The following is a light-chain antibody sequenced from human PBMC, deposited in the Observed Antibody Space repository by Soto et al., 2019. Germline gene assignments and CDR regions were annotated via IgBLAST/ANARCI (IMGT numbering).Light chain of an antibody. CDR2: AAS. V-gene: IGKV1-39*01. CDR3: QQSYNTPLT. J-gene: IGKJ3*01. Sequence: IQMTQSPSSLPASVGDRVTITCRASQNIGKYLNWYQHRPGKAPKLLVYAASSLQSGVPSRFNGSESGTDFSLTITSLQPEDSATYYCQQSYNTPLTFGPGTKVDI. CDR1: QNIGKY.